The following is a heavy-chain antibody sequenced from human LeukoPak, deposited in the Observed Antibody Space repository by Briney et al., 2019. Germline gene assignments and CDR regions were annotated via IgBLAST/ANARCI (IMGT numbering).Heavy chain of an antibody. CDR1: GFTFSSCA. J-gene: IGHJ4*02. D-gene: IGHD2-8*02. Sequence: PGGPLRLSCAASGFTFSSCAMSFVRQAPGTGLECFSGISRYGRNLYYPAPVTSRFTISKVNANVTPQPQLNTLRVEDTAVYYCAKDFVGTGNFRGGDYWGQGTLVTVSS. CDR2: ISRYGRNL. V-gene: IGHV3-23*01. CDR3: AKDFVGTGNFRGGDY.